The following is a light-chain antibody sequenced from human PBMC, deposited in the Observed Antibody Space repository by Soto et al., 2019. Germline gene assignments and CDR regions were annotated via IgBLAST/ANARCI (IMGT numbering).Light chain of an antibody. J-gene: IGKJ2*01. CDR1: QRVSTY. CDR2: AAS. CDR3: QQSYSTPRT. V-gene: IGKV1-39*01. Sequence: DIQMTQSPSSLSASVGDRVTITCRASQRVSTYLNWYQQKPEKAPKLLIYAASSLQSGVPSRFSGSGSGTDFTLTISSLQPEDFATYYCQQSYSTPRTFGQGTKADIK.